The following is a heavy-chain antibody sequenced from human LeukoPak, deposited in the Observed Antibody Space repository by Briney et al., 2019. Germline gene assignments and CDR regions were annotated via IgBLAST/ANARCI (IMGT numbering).Heavy chain of an antibody. Sequence: PSETLSLTCTVSGGSISSSSYYWGWIRQPPGKGLEWIGSIYYSGSTYYNPSLRSRVTISVDTSKNQFSLKLSSVTAADTAVYYCARYHDFWSGYRKRSADYWGQGTLVTVSS. CDR2: IYYSGST. D-gene: IGHD3-3*01. CDR3: ARYHDFWSGYRKRSADY. V-gene: IGHV4-39*01. J-gene: IGHJ4*02. CDR1: GGSISSSSYY.